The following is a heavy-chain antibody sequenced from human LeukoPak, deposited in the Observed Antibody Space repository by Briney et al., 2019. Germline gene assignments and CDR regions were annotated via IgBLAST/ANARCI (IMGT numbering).Heavy chain of an antibody. CDR2: IYYSGST. CDR3: ARAVAARRYFDY. Sequence: PSETLSLTCTVSGGSISSYYWSWLRQPPGKGLEWIGYIYYSGSTNYNPSLKSRVTISVDTSKNQFSLKLSSVTAADTAVYYCARAVAARRYFDYWGQGTLVTVSS. J-gene: IGHJ4*02. D-gene: IGHD6-19*01. V-gene: IGHV4-59*01. CDR1: GGSISSYY.